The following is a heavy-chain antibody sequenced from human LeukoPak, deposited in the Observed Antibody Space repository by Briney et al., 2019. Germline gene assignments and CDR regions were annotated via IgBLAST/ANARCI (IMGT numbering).Heavy chain of an antibody. CDR3: ASRTWIGAGYYAFDI. Sequence: GGSLRLSYTASGFTLTNHAVSWVRQAPGKGLEWVSAEGSAGGTYYADSVKGRFTISRDNSQNTLSLQLNSLGVEDTAVYYCASRTWIGAGYYAFDIWGQGTMVTVSS. V-gene: IGHV3-23*01. CDR1: GFTLTNHA. J-gene: IGHJ3*02. D-gene: IGHD1-26*01. CDR2: EGSAGGT.